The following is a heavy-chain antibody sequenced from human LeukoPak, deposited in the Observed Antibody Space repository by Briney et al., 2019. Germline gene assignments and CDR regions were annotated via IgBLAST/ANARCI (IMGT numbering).Heavy chain of an antibody. CDR1: GFTFSDYY. J-gene: IGHJ4*02. Sequence: GGSLRLSCAASGFTFSDYYMSWIRQAPGKGLEWVSYISSSGSTIYYADSVKGRFTISRDNAKNSLYLQMNSLRAEDTAVYYCARDRGRGYSSSWLDYWGQGTLVTVSS. D-gene: IGHD6-13*01. V-gene: IGHV3-11*04. CDR2: ISSSGSTI. CDR3: ARDRGRGYSSSWLDY.